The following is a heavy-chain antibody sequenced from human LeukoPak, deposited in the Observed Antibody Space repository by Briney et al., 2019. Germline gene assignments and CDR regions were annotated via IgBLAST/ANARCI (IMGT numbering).Heavy chain of an antibody. CDR1: GGSISSYY. CDR2: IYYSGST. CDR3: ARGEEYFDY. V-gene: IGHV4-59*01. J-gene: IGHJ4*02. D-gene: IGHD1-26*01. Sequence: PSETLSLTCTVSGGSISSYYWSWIRQPPGKGLEWIGYIYYSGSTNYNPSLKSRVTISVDTSKNQFSLKLSSATAADTAVYYCARGEEYFDYWGQGTLVTVSS.